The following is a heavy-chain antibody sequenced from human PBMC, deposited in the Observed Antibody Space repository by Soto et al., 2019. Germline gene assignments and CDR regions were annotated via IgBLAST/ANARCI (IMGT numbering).Heavy chain of an antibody. CDR2: IYYSGST. Sequence: QVQLQESGPGLVKPSQTLSLTCTVSGGSISSGGYYWSWIRQHPGNGLEWIGYIYYSGSTYYNPSLKSRFTISVDTSKNQFSLKLGSVTAADTAVYYCARDSAYGDYSWFDPWGQGTLVTVSS. D-gene: IGHD4-17*01. CDR3: ARDSAYGDYSWFDP. J-gene: IGHJ5*02. V-gene: IGHV4-31*03. CDR1: GGSISSGGYY.